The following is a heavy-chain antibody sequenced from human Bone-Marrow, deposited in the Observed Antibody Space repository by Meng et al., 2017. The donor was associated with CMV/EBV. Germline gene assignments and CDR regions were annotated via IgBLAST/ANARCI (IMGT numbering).Heavy chain of an antibody. CDR1: GFTFSGYS. J-gene: IGHJ3*02. CDR3: ARDAYYYDSSGYALGGLGPTYDAFDI. D-gene: IGHD3-22*01. CDR2: ISSSSSYI. Sequence: GESLKISCRASGFTFSGYSMAWVRQAPGKGLEWVSSISSSSSYIYYADSVKGRFTISRDNAKNSLYLQMNSQRAEDTAVYYCARDAYYYDSSGYALGGLGPTYDAFDIWGQGTMDTVSS. V-gene: IGHV3-21*01.